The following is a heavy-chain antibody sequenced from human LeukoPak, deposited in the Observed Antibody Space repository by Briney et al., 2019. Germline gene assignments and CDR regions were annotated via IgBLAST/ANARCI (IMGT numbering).Heavy chain of an antibody. Sequence: PSETLSLTCTVSGGSISSYYWSWIRQPAGKGLEWIGRIYTSGSTNYNPSLKSRVTMSVDTSKNQFSLKLSSVTAADTDVYYCARALPRLYYYDSSGENWFDPWGQGTLVTVSS. CDR1: GGSISSYY. J-gene: IGHJ5*02. CDR2: IYTSGST. D-gene: IGHD3-22*01. CDR3: ARALPRLYYYDSSGENWFDP. V-gene: IGHV4-4*07.